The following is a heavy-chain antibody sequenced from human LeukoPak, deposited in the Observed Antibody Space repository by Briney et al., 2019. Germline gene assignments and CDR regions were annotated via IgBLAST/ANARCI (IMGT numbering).Heavy chain of an antibody. Sequence: GGSLRLSCAASGFTFSSYAMSWVRQAPGKGLEWVSAISGSGGSTYYADSVKGRLTISRDNSKNTLYLQMNSLRAEDTAVYYCAKALRVGAVDNWYFDLWGRGTLVTVSS. CDR2: ISGSGGST. D-gene: IGHD6-19*01. J-gene: IGHJ2*01. V-gene: IGHV3-23*01. CDR3: AKALRVGAVDNWYFDL. CDR1: GFTFSSYA.